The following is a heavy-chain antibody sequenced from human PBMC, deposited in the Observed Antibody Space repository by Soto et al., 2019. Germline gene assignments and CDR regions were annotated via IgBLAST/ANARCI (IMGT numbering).Heavy chain of an antibody. D-gene: IGHD6-19*01. Sequence: ASVKVSCKASGYTFTSYAMHWVRQAPGQRLEWMGWINAGNGNTKYSQKFQGRVTITRDTSASTAYMELSSLRSEDTAVFFCARAVAVPADFDYWGQGTLVTVS. V-gene: IGHV1-3*01. CDR1: GYTFTSYA. J-gene: IGHJ4*02. CDR2: INAGNGNT. CDR3: ARAVAVPADFDY.